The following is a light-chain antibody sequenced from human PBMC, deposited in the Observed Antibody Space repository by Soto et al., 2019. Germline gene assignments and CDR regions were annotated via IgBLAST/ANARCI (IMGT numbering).Light chain of an antibody. J-gene: IGLJ2*01. CDR1: SSDVGGYNY. Sequence: SALTQPASVSGSPGQSITISCTGTSSDVGGYNYVSWYQQHPGKAPKLMIYEVSNRPSGVSNRFSDSKSGNTASLTISGLQAEDEADYYCSSYTSSSTSVVFGGGTKVTVL. V-gene: IGLV2-14*01. CDR3: SSYTSSSTSVV. CDR2: EVS.